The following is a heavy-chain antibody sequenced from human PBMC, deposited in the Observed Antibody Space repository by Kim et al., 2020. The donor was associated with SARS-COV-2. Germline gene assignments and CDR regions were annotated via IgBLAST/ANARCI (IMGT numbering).Heavy chain of an antibody. CDR1: GFTFSSYA. CDR2: ISYDGSNK. Sequence: GGSLRLSCAASGFTFSSYAMHWVRQAPGKGLEWVAVISYDGSNKYYADSVKGRFTISRDNSKNTLYLQMNSLRAEDTAVYYCARNPRIAAAIPYYFDYWGQGTLVTVSS. D-gene: IGHD6-13*01. J-gene: IGHJ4*02. CDR3: ARNPRIAAAIPYYFDY. V-gene: IGHV3-30-3*01.